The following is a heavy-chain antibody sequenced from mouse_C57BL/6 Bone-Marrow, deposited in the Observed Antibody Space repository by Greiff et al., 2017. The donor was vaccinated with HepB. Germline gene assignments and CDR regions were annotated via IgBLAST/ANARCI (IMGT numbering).Heavy chain of an antibody. V-gene: IGHV14-3*01. D-gene: IGHD1-1*01. CDR2: IDPANGNT. J-gene: IGHJ2*01. CDR1: GFNIKNTY. CDR3: ARGYYYGSSRFDY. Sequence: VQLKESVAELVRPGASVKLSCTASGFNIKNTYMHWVKQRPEQGLEWIGRIDPANGNTKYAPKFQGKATITADTSSNTAYLQLSSLTSEDTAIYYCARGYYYGSSRFDYWGQGTTLTVSS.